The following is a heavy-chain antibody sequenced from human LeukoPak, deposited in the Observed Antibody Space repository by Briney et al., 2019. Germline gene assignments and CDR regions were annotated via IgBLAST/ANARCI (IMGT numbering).Heavy chain of an antibody. V-gene: IGHV3-7*01. CDR2: IRHDGSQT. CDR1: GFIFTDSW. Sequence: PGGSLRLSCAASGFIFTDSWMSWVPQAPGKGLEWVANIRHDGSQTYYLDSVKGRFTISRDNAKNEVYLEMNNLRGADTAVYYCATGANLFQFWGQGTLVTVSS. D-gene: IGHD1-14*01. CDR3: ATGANLFQF. J-gene: IGHJ4*02.